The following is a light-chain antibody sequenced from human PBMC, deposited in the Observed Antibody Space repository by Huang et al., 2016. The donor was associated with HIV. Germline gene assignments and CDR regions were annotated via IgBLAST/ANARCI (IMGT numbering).Light chain of an antibody. J-gene: IGKJ1*01. V-gene: IGKV4-1*01. CDR1: QSVYSRSTSKDY. CDR2: WAS. Sequence: DIIMTQSPDSLAVSLGERATLNCRSSQSVYSRSTSKDYMAWFQQKPGQPPGLLLFWASTLEAGVPDRFTGSGSGTHVTLTIASLEAEDAAIYYCQQYYSSPQTFGQGTRVEVK. CDR3: QQYYSSPQT.